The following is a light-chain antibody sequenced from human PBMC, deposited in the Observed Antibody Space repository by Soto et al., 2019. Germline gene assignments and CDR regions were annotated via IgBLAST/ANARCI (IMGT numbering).Light chain of an antibody. CDR1: QSISSY. CDR3: QQSYSTPSIT. J-gene: IGKJ5*01. CDR2: AAS. V-gene: IGKV1-39*01. Sequence: DIETTQSQSSLSASVGDRVTITCRASQSISSYLNWYQQKPGKAPKLLIYAASSLQSGVPSRFSGSGSGTDFTLTISSLQPEDFATYYCQQSYSTPSITFGQGTRLEIK.